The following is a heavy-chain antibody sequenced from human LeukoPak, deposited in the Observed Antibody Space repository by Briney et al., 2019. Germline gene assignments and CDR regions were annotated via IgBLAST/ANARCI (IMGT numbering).Heavy chain of an antibody. D-gene: IGHD4-17*01. J-gene: IGHJ4*02. CDR2: IYYSGST. Sequence: SETLSLTCTVSGGSISSGGYYWSWIRLHPGKGLEWIGYIYYSGSTYYNPSPKSRVTISVDTSKNQFSLKLSSVTAADTAVYYCARVPDYGDYVGSFDYWGQGTLVTVSS. CDR3: ARVPDYGDYVGSFDY. CDR1: GGSISSGGYY. V-gene: IGHV4-31*03.